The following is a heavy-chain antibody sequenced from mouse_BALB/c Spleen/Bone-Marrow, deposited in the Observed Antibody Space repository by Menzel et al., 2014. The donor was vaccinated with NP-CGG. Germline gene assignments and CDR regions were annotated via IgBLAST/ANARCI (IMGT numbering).Heavy chain of an antibody. CDR2: INPSNGGT. J-gene: IGHJ1*01. D-gene: IGHD1-1*01. V-gene: IGHV1S81*02. Sequence: SGAELVKPGASVKLSCKASGYSFTNYYMYWVKRRPGQGPEWIGEINPSNGGTNFNEKFKNKATLTVDKSSSTAYMQLSSLTSEDSAVYYCTRSNYGYWYFDVWGAGTTVIVSS. CDR1: GYSFTNYY. CDR3: TRSNYGYWYFDV.